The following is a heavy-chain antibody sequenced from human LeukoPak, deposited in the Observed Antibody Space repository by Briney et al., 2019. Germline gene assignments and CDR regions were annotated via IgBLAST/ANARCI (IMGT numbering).Heavy chain of an antibody. CDR1: GYTFTGYY. J-gene: IGHJ5*02. Sequence: ASVKVSCKASGYTFTGYYMHWVRQAPGQGLEWMGWINPNSGGTNYAQKFQGRVTMTRDTSISTAYMELSRLRSDDTAVYYCARSCIAARYGFWFDPWGQGTLVTVSS. D-gene: IGHD6-13*01. V-gene: IGHV1-2*02. CDR3: ARSCIAARYGFWFDP. CDR2: INPNSGGT.